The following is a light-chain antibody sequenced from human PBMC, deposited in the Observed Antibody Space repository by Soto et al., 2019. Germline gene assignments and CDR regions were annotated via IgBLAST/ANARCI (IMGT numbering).Light chain of an antibody. CDR1: STDGGAYNY. J-gene: IGLJ1*01. CDR3: SSYTCSGTLYG. Sequence: QSALTQPASVSGSPGQSITISCTGTSTDGGAYNYVSWYQQHPGKAPKHMIYEVSNRPSGVSHRFSDSKSGNTASLTISGLQSEYEANYYCSSYTCSGTLYGFGTGTKVTVL. CDR2: EVS. V-gene: IGLV2-14*01.